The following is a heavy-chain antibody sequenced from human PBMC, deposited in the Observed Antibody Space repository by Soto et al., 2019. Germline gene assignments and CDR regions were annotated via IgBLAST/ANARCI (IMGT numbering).Heavy chain of an antibody. CDR1: GFTFSNSG. CDR2: ISFDGNTQ. J-gene: IGHJ4*02. CDR3: TGRSASGH. V-gene: IGHV3-30*03. Sequence: QVQLVESGGGVVQPGRSLRLSCAASGFTFSNSGMHWVRQAPGKGLEWVAVISFDGNTQFYADSVKGRFSISRDNSKNTLYLAMNSLRADDAAVYYCTGRSASGHWGQGTLVTVSS. D-gene: IGHD2-8*02.